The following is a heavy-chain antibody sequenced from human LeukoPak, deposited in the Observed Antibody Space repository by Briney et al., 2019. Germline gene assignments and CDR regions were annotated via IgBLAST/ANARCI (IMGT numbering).Heavy chain of an antibody. Sequence: GGSLRLSCAASGFTFSSYAMLWVRQAPGKGLEYVSGISSNGGSTYYVNSVKGRFTISRDNSKNTLYLEMGSLRTEDMAVYYCARARIAAASLTYNWFDPWGQGTLVTVSS. CDR3: ARARIAAASLTYNWFDP. V-gene: IGHV3-64*01. CDR2: ISSNGGST. CDR1: GFTFSSYA. D-gene: IGHD6-13*01. J-gene: IGHJ5*02.